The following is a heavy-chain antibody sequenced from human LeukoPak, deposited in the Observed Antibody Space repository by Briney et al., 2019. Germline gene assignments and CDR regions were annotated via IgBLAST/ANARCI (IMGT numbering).Heavy chain of an antibody. CDR2: IYHSGNP. J-gene: IGHJ3*02. V-gene: IGHV4-59*04. Sequence: SETLSLTCTVSGGSISSYYWSWIRQPPGKGLEWIGCIYHSGNPYYNPSLKSRVTISVGTSKNQFSLKLTSVTAADTAVYYCARGGSGSYIDAFDIWGQGAMVTVSS. CDR1: GGSISSYY. D-gene: IGHD3-10*01. CDR3: ARGGSGSYIDAFDI.